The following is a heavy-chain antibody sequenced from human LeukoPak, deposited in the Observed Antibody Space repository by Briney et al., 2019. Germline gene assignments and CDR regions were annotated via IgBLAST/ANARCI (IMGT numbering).Heavy chain of an antibody. Sequence: KPGESLRIFCKGSGYSFTTYWISWVCQMPGKGLEWMGRIDPSDSYTNYSPSFQGHVTISADKSFSTAYLQWTSLKASDTAMYYCARHAKAYGSSCDYWGQGTLVTVSS. CDR3: ARHAKAYGSSCDY. CDR1: GYSFTTYW. V-gene: IGHV5-10-1*01. CDR2: IDPSDSYT. D-gene: IGHD6-13*01. J-gene: IGHJ4*02.